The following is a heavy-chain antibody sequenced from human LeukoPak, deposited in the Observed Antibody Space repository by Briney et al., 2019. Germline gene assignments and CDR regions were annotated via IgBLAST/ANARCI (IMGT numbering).Heavy chain of an antibody. V-gene: IGHV4-59*08. D-gene: IGHD3-10*01. CDR3: ARQNFYYGSGSFYSGFDY. J-gene: IGHJ4*02. Sequence: SETLSLTCTVSGGSISSYYWSWIRQPPGKGLEWIGYIYYSGSTNYNPPLKSRVTISVDTSKNQFSLKLSSVTAADTAVYYCARQNFYYGSGSFYSGFDYWGQGTLVTVSS. CDR1: GGSISSYY. CDR2: IYYSGST.